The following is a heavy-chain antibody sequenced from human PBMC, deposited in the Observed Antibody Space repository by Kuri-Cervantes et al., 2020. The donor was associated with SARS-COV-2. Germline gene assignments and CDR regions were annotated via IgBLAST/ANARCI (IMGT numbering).Heavy chain of an antibody. V-gene: IGHV3-21*01. Sequence: GESLKISCVASGFTFSAYTLNWVRQAPGRGLEWVSSITRSRVYISYAGSPKGRFTISRDNSKNTLYLQMNSLRAEDTAVYYCARVACSSSNCAIYYYYMDVWGKGTTVTVSS. CDR1: GFTFSAYT. D-gene: IGHD2-2*01. CDR3: ARVACSSSNCAIYYYYMDV. CDR2: ITRSRVYI. J-gene: IGHJ6*03.